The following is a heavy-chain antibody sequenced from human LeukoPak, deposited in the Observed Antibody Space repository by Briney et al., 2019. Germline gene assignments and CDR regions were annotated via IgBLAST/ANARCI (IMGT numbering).Heavy chain of an antibody. D-gene: IGHD2-15*01. CDR3: ARTFCSGGNCYHFDS. J-gene: IGHJ4*02. CDR1: GGSMSSSYQY. CDR2: MYNSGDT. V-gene: IGHV4-61*02. Sequence: SETLSLTCTVSGGSMSSSYQYWHWIRKPAGKGLEWIVRMYNSGDTTNNPSLQGLVTISLDTSKSQFSLKLSSVTAADTAVYYCARTFCSGGNCYHFDSWGQGILVTVSS.